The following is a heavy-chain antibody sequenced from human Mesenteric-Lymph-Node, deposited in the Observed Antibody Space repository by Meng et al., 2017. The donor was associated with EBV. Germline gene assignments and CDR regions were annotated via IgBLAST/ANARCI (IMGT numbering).Heavy chain of an antibody. J-gene: IGHJ4*02. Sequence: QVQLVQSGAEVKKPGASVKVSCKASGYRFSDYGITWVRQAPGQGLEWMGWISAYNGNTNYAQKFQGRVTMTTDTSTNTLYMEVRSLTSDDTAVYYCARTYSTGWQYYCDYWGQGTLVTVSS. V-gene: IGHV1-18*01. CDR2: ISAYNGNT. CDR1: GYRFSDYG. CDR3: ARTYSTGWQYYCDY. D-gene: IGHD6-19*01.